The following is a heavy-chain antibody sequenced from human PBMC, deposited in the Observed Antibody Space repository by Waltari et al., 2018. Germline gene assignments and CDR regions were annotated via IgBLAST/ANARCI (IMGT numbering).Heavy chain of an antibody. CDR3: ARDGGGATRAWYFQH. CDR2: IIPIFGTE. Sequence: QVQLVQSGAEVKKPGSSVKVSCKASGGTFSSYAISWVRQAPGQGLEWMGGIIPIFGTENYAQKVQGSVTITTDESTRTAYIELSSLRSEYTAVYYCARDGGGATRAWYFQHWGQGTLVTVSS. J-gene: IGHJ1*01. V-gene: IGHV1-69*05. CDR1: GGTFSSYA. D-gene: IGHD1-26*01.